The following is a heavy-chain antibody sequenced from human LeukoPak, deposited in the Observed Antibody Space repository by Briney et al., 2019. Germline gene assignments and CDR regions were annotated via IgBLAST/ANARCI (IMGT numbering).Heavy chain of an antibody. J-gene: IGHJ6*03. Sequence: PSETLSLTCAVYGGSFSGYYWSWIRQPPGKGLEWIGEINHSGSTYYNPSLKSRVTISVDTSKNQFSLKLSSVTAADTAVYYCARHGNYYDSSGYGAYYYYYMDVWGKGTTVTVSS. CDR1: GGSFSGYY. D-gene: IGHD3-22*01. CDR3: ARHGNYYDSSGYGAYYYYYMDV. V-gene: IGHV4-34*01. CDR2: INHSGST.